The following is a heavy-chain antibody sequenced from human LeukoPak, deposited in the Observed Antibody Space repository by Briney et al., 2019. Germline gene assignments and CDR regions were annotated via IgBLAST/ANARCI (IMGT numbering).Heavy chain of an antibody. D-gene: IGHD4/OR15-4a*01. CDR1: GGSFSGYY. CDR2: INHSGST. V-gene: IGHV4-34*01. Sequence: PSETLSLTCAVYGGSFSGYYWSWIRQPPGKGLEWIGEINHSGSTNYNPSLKSRVTISADTSKNQFSLKLSSVTAADTAVYYCARVLGPRFDPWGQGTLVTVSS. J-gene: IGHJ5*02. CDR3: ARVLGPRFDP.